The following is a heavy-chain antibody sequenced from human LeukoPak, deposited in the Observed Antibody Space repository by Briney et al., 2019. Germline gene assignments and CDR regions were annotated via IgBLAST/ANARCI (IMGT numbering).Heavy chain of an antibody. CDR2: MNPNSGNT. V-gene: IGHV1-8*01. J-gene: IGHJ4*02. CDR1: GYTFTSYD. Sequence: ASVKVSCKASGYTFTSYDINWVRQATGQGLEWMGWMNPNSGNTGYAQKFQGRVTMTRNTSISTAYMELSSLRSEDTAVYYRARVNDFWSGYPHYWGQGTLVTVSS. D-gene: IGHD3-3*01. CDR3: ARVNDFWSGYPHY.